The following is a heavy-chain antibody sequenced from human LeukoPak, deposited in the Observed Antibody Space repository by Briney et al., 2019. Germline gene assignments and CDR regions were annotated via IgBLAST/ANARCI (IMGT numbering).Heavy chain of an antibody. D-gene: IGHD1-1*01. CDR2: ISSSSSYI. V-gene: IGHV3-21*01. Sequence: KSGGSLRLSCAASGFTFRTYALHWVRQAPGKGLEWVSPISSSSSYIYYADSVKGRFTISRDNAKNSLYLQMNSLRAEDTAVYYCARQEISSPTGTPVRGYYMDVWGKGTTVTVSS. CDR3: ARQEISSPTGTPVRGYYMDV. CDR1: GFTFRTYA. J-gene: IGHJ6*03.